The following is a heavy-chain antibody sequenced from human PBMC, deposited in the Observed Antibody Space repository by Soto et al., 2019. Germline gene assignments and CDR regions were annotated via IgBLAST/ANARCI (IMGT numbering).Heavy chain of an antibody. V-gene: IGHV4-30-2*01. CDR3: AVYGGNSGVRFDP. D-gene: IGHD4-17*01. Sequence: QLQLQESGSGLVKPSQTLSLTCAVSGGSISSGGYSWSWIRQPPGKVLERIGNIYHSGSTYYNSSLKSRVTISVDRSKNQFSLKPSSVTAADTAVYYCAVYGGNSGVRFDPWGQGTLVTVSS. J-gene: IGHJ5*02. CDR1: GGSISSGGYS. CDR2: IYHSGST.